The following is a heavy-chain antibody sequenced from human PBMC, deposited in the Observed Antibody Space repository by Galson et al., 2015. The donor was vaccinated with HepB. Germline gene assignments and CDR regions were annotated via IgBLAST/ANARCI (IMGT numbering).Heavy chain of an antibody. CDR2: IWYDGSNK. J-gene: IGHJ6*02. CDR3: AKGGDRSYYDPSYYYYGMDV. V-gene: IGHV3-33*06. D-gene: IGHD3-22*01. CDR1: GFTFSSYG. Sequence: SLRLSCAASGFTFSSYGMHWVRQAPGKGLEWVAVIWYDGSNKYYADSVKGRFTISRDNSKNTLYLQMNSLRAEDTAVYYCAKGGDRSYYDPSYYYYGMDVWGQGTTVTVSS.